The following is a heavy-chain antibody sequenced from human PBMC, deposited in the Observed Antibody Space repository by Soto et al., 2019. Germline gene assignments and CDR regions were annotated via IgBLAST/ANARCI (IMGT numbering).Heavy chain of an antibody. CDR2: INHSGST. J-gene: IGHJ6*01. V-gene: IGHV4-34*01. D-gene: IGHD3-10*01. Sequence: QVQLQQWGAGLLKPSETLSLTCAVYGGSFSGYYWSWIRQPPGKGLEWIGEINHSGSTNYNPSLKSRVTISVDTSKNQFSLKLSSVTAADTAVYYCARGRYYGSGSYPYYYYGMDVW. CDR1: GGSFSGYY. CDR3: ARGRYYGSGSYPYYYYGMDV.